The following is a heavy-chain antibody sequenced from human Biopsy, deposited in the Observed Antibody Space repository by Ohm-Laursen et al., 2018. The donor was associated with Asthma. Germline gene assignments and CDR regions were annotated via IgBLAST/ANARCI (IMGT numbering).Heavy chain of an antibody. CDR1: GFTFGDYW. Sequence: GESLKISCKASGFTFGDYWMSWVRQVPGKGPEWVANIKHDGTEKNHVDSLEGRFTISRDNAKNSLYLQMNSLRAEDTAVYYCARTFHFWSPYHAEHYQLWGQGTLVTVPS. CDR2: IKHDGTEK. J-gene: IGHJ1*01. V-gene: IGHV3-7*01. CDR3: ARTFHFWSPYHAEHYQL. D-gene: IGHD3-3*02.